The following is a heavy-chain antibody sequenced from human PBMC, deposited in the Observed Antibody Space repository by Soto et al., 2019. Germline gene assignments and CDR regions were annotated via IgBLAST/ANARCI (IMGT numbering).Heavy chain of an antibody. V-gene: IGHV4-4*02. Sequence: QVHLQESGPGLVKPSDTLSLTCAVSGDSIKTETWWSWLRQLAGTGLEWIGEIKHTGDANANPALRSRVSMSVDRTKNQFFLNLRSVSAADTAVYFCAREGRLHWFESWGQGTLVTVSS. J-gene: IGHJ5*01. CDR3: AREGRLHWFES. CDR2: IKHTGDA. CDR1: GDSIKTETW.